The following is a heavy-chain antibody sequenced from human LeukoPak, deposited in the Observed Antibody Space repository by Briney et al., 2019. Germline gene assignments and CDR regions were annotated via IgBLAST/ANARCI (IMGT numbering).Heavy chain of an antibody. CDR2: ISSNGGST. CDR1: GFTFSSYA. D-gene: IGHD3-22*01. V-gene: IGHV3-64*04. J-gene: IGHJ4*02. Sequence: SGGSLRLSCSASGFTFSSYAMHWVRQAPGKGLEYVSAISSNGGSTYYADSVKGRFTISRDNSKNTLYLQMNSLRAEDTAVYYCAKDLWSWLSPLLVDYWGQGTLVTVSS. CDR3: AKDLWSWLSPLLVDY.